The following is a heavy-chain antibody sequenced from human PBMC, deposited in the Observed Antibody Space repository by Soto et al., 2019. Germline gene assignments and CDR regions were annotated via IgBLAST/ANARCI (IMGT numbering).Heavy chain of an antibody. CDR1: GFTFSSYW. D-gene: IGHD2-2*01. Sequence: GGSLRLSCAASGFTFSSYWMHWVRQAPGKGLVWVSRINSDGSSTSYADSVKGRFTISRDNAKNTLYLQMNSLGAEDTAVYYCARDGYCSSTSCYPRYYYYYMDVWGKGTTVTVSS. CDR3: ARDGYCSSTSCYPRYYYYYMDV. CDR2: INSDGSST. V-gene: IGHV3-74*01. J-gene: IGHJ6*03.